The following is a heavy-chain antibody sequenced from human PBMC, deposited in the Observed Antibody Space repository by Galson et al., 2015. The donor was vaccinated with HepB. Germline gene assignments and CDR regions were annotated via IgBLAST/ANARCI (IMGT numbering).Heavy chain of an antibody. J-gene: IGHJ4*02. CDR1: GFTFSSYG. CDR3: AKDEDRLFGPFGY. V-gene: IGHV3-30*18. Sequence: SLRLSCAASGFTFSSYGMHWVRQAPGKGLEWVAVISYDGSNKYYADSVKGRFTISRDNSKNTLYLQMNSLRAEDTAVYYCAKDEDRLFGPFGYWGQGTLVTVSS. D-gene: IGHD3/OR15-3a*01. CDR2: ISYDGSNK.